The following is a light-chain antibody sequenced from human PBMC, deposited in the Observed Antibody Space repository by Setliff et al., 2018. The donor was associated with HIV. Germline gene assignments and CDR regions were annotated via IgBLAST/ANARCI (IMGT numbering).Light chain of an antibody. J-gene: IGLJ2*01. CDR2: YDS. CDR1: NIGRKS. V-gene: IGLV3-21*04. CDR3: QVWDSTSDHVV. Sequence: SYELSQPPSVSVAPEETARIACWGDNIGRKSVHWYQRKPGQAPVVVIYYDSNRPSGIPERFSASNSGNTATLTISRVEAGDEADYYCQVWDSTSDHVVFGGGTKVT.